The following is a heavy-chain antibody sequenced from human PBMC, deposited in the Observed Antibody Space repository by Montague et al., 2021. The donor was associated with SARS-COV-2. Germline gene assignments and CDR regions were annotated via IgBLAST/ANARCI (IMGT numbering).Heavy chain of an antibody. CDR2: TYYRSKWYN. J-gene: IGHJ6*02. Sequence: CAISGDSVSSNSATWNWVRQSPSRGLEWLGRTYYRSKWYNDYAVSARGRVTINPDTSKNQLSLQLNSVTPEDTAIYYCTSGREGNYNVMDVWGQGTTVTVSS. CDR3: TSGREGNYNVMDV. D-gene: IGHD1-1*01. CDR1: GDSVSSNSAT. V-gene: IGHV6-1*01.